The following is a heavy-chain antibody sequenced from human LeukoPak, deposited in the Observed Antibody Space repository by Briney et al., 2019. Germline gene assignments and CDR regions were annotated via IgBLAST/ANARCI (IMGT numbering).Heavy chain of an antibody. CDR2: IYYSGST. V-gene: IGHV4-39*01. J-gene: IGHJ6*02. CDR3: ARRGLEWVDYYYYYGMDV. Sequence: SETLSLTCTVSGGSISSSSYYWGWIRQPPGKGLEWIGSIYYSGSTYYNPSLKSRVTISVDTSKNQFSLKLSSVTAADTAVYYCARRGLEWVDYYYYYGMDVWGQGTTVTVSS. CDR1: GGSISSSSYY. D-gene: IGHD3-3*01.